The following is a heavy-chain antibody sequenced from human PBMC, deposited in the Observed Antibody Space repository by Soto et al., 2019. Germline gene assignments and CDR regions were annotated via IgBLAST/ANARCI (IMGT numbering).Heavy chain of an antibody. Sequence: SETLSLTCAVYGGSFSGYYWSWIRQPPGKGLEWIGEINHSGSTNYNPSLKSRVTISVDTSKNQFYLKLSSVTAADTAVYYCARGGAGMITFGGVIVSTFDYWGQGTLVTVSS. CDR1: GGSFSGYY. V-gene: IGHV4-34*01. J-gene: IGHJ4*02. CDR3: ARGGAGMITFGGVIVSTFDY. CDR2: INHSGST. D-gene: IGHD3-16*02.